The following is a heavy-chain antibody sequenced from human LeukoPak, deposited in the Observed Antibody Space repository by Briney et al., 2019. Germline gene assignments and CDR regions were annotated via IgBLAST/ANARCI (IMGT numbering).Heavy chain of an antibody. CDR3: ARGLGLDYGGSQ. Sequence: PGGSLRLSCAASGFTFSSYWMHWVRQAPGKGLVWVSHINSDGSSTNYADSVKGRFTISRDNAKNTLYLQMNTLRAEDTAVYYCARGLGLDYGGSQWGQGTLVTVSS. CDR1: GFTFSSYW. V-gene: IGHV3-74*01. D-gene: IGHD4-23*01. J-gene: IGHJ4*02. CDR2: INSDGSST.